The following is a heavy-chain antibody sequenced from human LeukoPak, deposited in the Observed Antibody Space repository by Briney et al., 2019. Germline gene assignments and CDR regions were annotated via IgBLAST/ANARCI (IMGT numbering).Heavy chain of an antibody. CDR2: ISYDGSNT. Sequence: GGSLRLSCTASGFTFSGYGMHWVSQAPGMGLEWVAIISYDGSNTFYGDSVKGRFTISRDNSKKTLYLQMNSLRTEDTAVYYCARDQTAVTGVWGTIDYWGQGTLVTVSS. J-gene: IGHJ4*02. D-gene: IGHD2-8*02. CDR1: GFTFSGYG. CDR3: ARDQTAVTGVWGTIDY. V-gene: IGHV3-30*03.